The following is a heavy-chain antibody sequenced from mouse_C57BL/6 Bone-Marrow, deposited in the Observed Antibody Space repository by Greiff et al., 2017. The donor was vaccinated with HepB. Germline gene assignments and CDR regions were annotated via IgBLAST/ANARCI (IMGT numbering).Heavy chain of an antibody. Sequence: QVQLQQSGAELVKPGASVKLSCKASGYTFTEYTIHWVKQRSGQGLEWIGWFYPGSGSIKYNEKFKDKATLTADKSSSTVYMELSRLTSEDSAVYFCERHEGGELLGYYYAMDYWGQGTSVTVSS. CDR1: GYTFTEYT. CDR3: ERHEGGELLGYYYAMDY. J-gene: IGHJ4*01. D-gene: IGHD1-1*01. CDR2: FYPGSGSI. V-gene: IGHV1-62-2*01.